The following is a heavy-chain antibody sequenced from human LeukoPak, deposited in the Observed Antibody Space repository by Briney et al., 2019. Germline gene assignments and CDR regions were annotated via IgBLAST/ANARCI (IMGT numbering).Heavy chain of an antibody. CDR1: GFTVSSNY. V-gene: IGHV3-11*01. D-gene: IGHD2-2*02. CDR2: ISSSGSTI. J-gene: IGHJ4*02. CDR3: ARVHCSSTSCYRGHFDY. Sequence: GGSLRLSCAASGFTVSSNYMSWIRQAPGKGLEWVSYISSSGSTIYYADSVKGRFTISRDNAKNSLYLQMNSLRAEDTAVYYCARVHCSSTSCYRGHFDYWGQGTLVTVSS.